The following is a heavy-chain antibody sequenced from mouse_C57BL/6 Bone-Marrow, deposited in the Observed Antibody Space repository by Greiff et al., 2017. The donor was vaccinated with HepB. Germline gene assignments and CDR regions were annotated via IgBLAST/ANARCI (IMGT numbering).Heavy chain of an antibody. V-gene: IGHV1-9*01. Sequence: QVQLQQSGAELMKPGASVKLSCKATGYTFTGYWIEWVKQRPGHGLEWIGEILPGSGSTNYNEKFKGKATFTADTSSNTAYMQHSSLTTEDSAIYYCARRGLGDYYPFAYWGQGTLVTVSA. CDR1: GYTFTGYW. D-gene: IGHD1-1*01. CDR2: ILPGSGST. CDR3: ARRGLGDYYPFAY. J-gene: IGHJ3*01.